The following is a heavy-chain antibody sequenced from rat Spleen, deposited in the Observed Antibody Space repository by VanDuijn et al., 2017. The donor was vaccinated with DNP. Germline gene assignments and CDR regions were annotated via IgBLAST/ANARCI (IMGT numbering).Heavy chain of an antibody. Sequence: EVKLVESGGGLVQPGRSLKLSCAGSGFTFSDYYMAWVRQTPTKGLDWVASISSDGSHTYYRDSVKGRFTISRDNAKSSLFLQMDSLRSEDTATYSCTKRGNYGGDDYWGQGVMVTVSS. CDR2: ISSDGSHT. V-gene: IGHV5-20*01. J-gene: IGHJ2*01. CDR3: TKRGNYGGDDY. CDR1: GFTFSDYY. D-gene: IGHD1-11*01.